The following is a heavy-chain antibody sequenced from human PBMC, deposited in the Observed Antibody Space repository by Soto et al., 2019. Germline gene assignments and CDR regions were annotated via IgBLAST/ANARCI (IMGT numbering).Heavy chain of an antibody. CDR2: IIPIFGTA. D-gene: IGHD2-21*02. Sequence: QVQLVQSGAEVKKPGSSVKVSCKASGGTFSSYAISWVRQAPGQGLEWMGGIIPIFGTANYAQKFQGRVTITADESTSTAYMELSSLRSEDTAVYYCARVVAYCGGDCYWWYFDLWGRGTLVTVS. J-gene: IGHJ2*01. CDR1: GGTFSSYA. V-gene: IGHV1-69*01. CDR3: ARVVAYCGGDCYWWYFDL.